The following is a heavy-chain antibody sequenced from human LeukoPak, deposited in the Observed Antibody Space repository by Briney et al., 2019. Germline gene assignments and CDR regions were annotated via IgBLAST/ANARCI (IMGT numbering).Heavy chain of an antibody. J-gene: IGHJ4*02. CDR2: IYTSGST. V-gene: IGHV4-61*02. CDR3: ASTPGWLPFDY. D-gene: IGHD3-22*01. Sequence: PSQTLSLTCTVSGGSIISGHYYWSWIRQPAGKGLEYIGRIYTSGSTNYNPSLESRVTISLDTSKNHFSLKLSSVTASDTAVYYCASTPGWLPFDYWGQGTLVTVSS. CDR1: GGSIISGHYY.